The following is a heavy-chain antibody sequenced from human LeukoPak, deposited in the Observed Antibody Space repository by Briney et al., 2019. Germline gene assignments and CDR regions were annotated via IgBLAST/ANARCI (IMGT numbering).Heavy chain of an antibody. D-gene: IGHD2-21*01. V-gene: IGHV3-48*01. Sequence: GGSLRLSCAASGFTFSSYSMNWVRQAPGKGLEWVSYIGSGSSTIYYAASVKGRFTISRDNAKNSLFLQMNSLRAEDTAVYYCARGAYCGGDCGDAFDIWGQGTMVTVSS. CDR2: IGSGSSTI. J-gene: IGHJ3*02. CDR1: GFTFSSYS. CDR3: ARGAYCGGDCGDAFDI.